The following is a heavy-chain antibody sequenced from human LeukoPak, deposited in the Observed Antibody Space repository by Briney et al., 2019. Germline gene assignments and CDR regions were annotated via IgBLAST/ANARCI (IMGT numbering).Heavy chain of an antibody. CDR1: GFTFSSYE. CDR3: AELGITMIGGV. J-gene: IGHJ6*04. Sequence: GGSLRLSCAASGFTFSSYEMHWVRQAPGKGLEWVSYISSSDSTIYYADSVKGRFTISRDNAKNSLYLQMNSLRAEDTAVYYCAELGITMIGGVWGKGTTVTISS. V-gene: IGHV3-48*03. CDR2: ISSSDSTI. D-gene: IGHD3-10*02.